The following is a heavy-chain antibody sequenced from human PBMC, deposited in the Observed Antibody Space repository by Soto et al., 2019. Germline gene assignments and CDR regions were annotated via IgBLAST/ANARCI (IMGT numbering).Heavy chain of an antibody. Sequence: PGGSLRLSCAVSGFPFRSYEMNRVRQAPGKGPEWVSYITSSSDAIYYAASVKGRFTVSRDNAKNSLYLQMNSLRAEDTAVYYCAILDFGDYLLSYGVDVWGQGTTVTVSS. D-gene: IGHD4-17*01. CDR2: ITSSSDAI. CDR3: AILDFGDYLLSYGVDV. CDR1: GFPFRSYE. V-gene: IGHV3-48*03. J-gene: IGHJ6*02.